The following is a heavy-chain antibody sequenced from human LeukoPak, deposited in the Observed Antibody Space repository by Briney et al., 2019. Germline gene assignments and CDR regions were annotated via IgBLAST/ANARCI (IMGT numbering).Heavy chain of an antibody. CDR1: GFTFNNYN. J-gene: IGHJ4*02. Sequence: GGSLRLSCAASGFTFNNYNMNWVRQAPGKGLEWVSSISSSSSYIYYADSVKGRFTISRDNAKNSLYLQMNSLRAEDTAVYYCAREGVGATKRGAFDYWGQGTLVTVSS. V-gene: IGHV3-21*01. D-gene: IGHD1-26*01. CDR2: ISSSSSYI. CDR3: AREGVGATKRGAFDY.